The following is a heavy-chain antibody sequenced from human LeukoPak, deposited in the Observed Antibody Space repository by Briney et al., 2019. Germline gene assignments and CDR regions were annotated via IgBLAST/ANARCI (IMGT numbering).Heavy chain of an antibody. CDR2: IDPNSGGT. J-gene: IGHJ5*02. Sequence: ASVTVSCKASGYTFTDYYIHWVRQAPGQGLEWMGWIDPNSGGTNYAQKFQGRVTMTRDTSISSAYMELSRLRSDDTAVYYCARDSAPGIAAADENWFDPWGQGTLVTVSS. V-gene: IGHV1-2*02. D-gene: IGHD6-13*01. CDR3: ARDSAPGIAAADENWFDP. CDR1: GYTFTDYY.